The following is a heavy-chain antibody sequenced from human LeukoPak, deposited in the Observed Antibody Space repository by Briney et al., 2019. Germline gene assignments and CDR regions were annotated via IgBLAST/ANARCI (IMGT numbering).Heavy chain of an antibody. J-gene: IGHJ4*02. D-gene: IGHD3-22*01. CDR3: ARDSVHGYYDSSGYSALFDY. CDR2: IWYDGSNK. Sequence: GGSLRLSCAASGFTFSSYGMHWVRQAPGKGLEWVAVIWYDGSNKYYADSVKGRFTISRDKSKNTLYLQMNSLRAEDTAVYYCARDSVHGYYDSSGYSALFDYWGQGTLVTVSS. CDR1: GFTFSSYG. V-gene: IGHV3-33*01.